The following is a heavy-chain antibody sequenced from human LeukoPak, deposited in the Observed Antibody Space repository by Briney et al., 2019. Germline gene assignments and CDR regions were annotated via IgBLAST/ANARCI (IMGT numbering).Heavy chain of an antibody. CDR3: ARGPSKYYFDY. Sequence: GGSLRLSCAASGFTFSNYWMSWVRQAPGKGLEWVANIKQDGSEKFYVDSVKGRFTISRDNAKNSLYLQMNSLRAEDTAVYYCARGPSKYYFDYWGQGTLVTVSS. CDR1: GFTFSNYW. V-gene: IGHV3-7*01. CDR2: IKQDGSEK. J-gene: IGHJ4*02.